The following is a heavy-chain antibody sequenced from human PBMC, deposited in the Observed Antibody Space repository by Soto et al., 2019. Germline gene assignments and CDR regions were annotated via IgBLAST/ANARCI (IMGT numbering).Heavy chain of an antibody. CDR2: INPNSGGT. CDR1: GYTFTGYY. CDR3: ARERRGWESDAFDI. J-gene: IGHJ3*02. D-gene: IGHD6-19*01. Sequence: ASVKVSCKASGYTFTGYYMHWVRQAPGQGLEWMGWINPNSGGTNYAQKFQGWVTMTRDTSISTAYMELSRLRSDDTAVYYCARERRGWESDAFDIWGQGTMVTVS. V-gene: IGHV1-2*04.